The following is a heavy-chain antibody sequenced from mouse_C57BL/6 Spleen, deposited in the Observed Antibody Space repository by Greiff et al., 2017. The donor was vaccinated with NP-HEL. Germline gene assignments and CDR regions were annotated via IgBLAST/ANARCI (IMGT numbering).Heavy chain of an antibody. Sequence: EVMLVESGGGLVKPGGSLKLSCAASGFTFSSYAMPWVRQTPEKRLEWVATISHGGSYTYYPDKVKGRFTLSRDNAKNNLYLQMSHLKSEDTAMYYCAGDLRYYFDYWGQGTTLTVSS. CDR1: GFTFSSYA. V-gene: IGHV5-4*01. CDR3: AGDLRYYFDY. J-gene: IGHJ2*01. D-gene: IGHD2-14*01. CDR2: ISHGGSYT.